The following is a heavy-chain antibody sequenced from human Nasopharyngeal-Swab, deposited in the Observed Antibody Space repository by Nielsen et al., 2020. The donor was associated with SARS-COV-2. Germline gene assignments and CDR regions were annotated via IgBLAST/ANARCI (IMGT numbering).Heavy chain of an antibody. V-gene: IGHV4-61*02. CDR1: GCSISSGSYY. Sequence: SETLSPTCPASGCSISSGSYYWSWIRQPAGKGLEWIGLIYTSGSTNYNPSLKSRVTISVDPSKNQFSLKLTSVTAADTAVYYFARVYYDSSGYREDWGQGTLVTVSS. CDR2: IYTSGST. CDR3: ARVYYDSSGYRED. D-gene: IGHD3-22*01. J-gene: IGHJ4*02.